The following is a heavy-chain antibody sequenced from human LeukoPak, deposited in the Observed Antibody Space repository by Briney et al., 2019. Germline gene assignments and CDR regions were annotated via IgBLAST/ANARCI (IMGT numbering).Heavy chain of an antibody. Sequence: GGSLRLSCAASGFTFSNAWMNWVRQSPGKGLEWVGRIRSKTDGGTTYCAAPMKGRFTISRDDLKNMLFLQMNSLQIEDTAVYYCTTDGEMATNSFDHWGQGTLVTVSS. D-gene: IGHD5-24*01. CDR3: TTDGEMATNSFDH. CDR1: GFTFSNAW. V-gene: IGHV3-15*07. CDR2: IRSKTDGGTT. J-gene: IGHJ4*02.